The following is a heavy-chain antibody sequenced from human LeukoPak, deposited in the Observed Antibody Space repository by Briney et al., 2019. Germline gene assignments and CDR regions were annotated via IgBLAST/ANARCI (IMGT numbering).Heavy chain of an antibody. J-gene: IGHJ4*02. Sequence: SGTLSLTCAVSGGSISSSNWWTWVRQPPGKGLEWIGEIYRSGSTNYNPSLKSRVTISVDTSKNQFSLKLSSVTAADTAVYYCARKGSSYYDFWSGYSPFDYWGQGTLVTVSS. CDR3: ARKGSSYYDFWSGYSPFDY. V-gene: IGHV4-4*02. CDR2: IYRSGST. D-gene: IGHD3-3*01. CDR1: GGSISSSNW.